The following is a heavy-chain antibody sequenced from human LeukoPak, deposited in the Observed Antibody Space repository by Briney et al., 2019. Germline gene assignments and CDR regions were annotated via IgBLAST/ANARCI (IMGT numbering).Heavy chain of an antibody. D-gene: IGHD1-26*01. Sequence: GSLRLSCAASGFTFSNYAMSWIRQPPGKGLEWIGTISYSGSTYYNPSLKSRVTISVDTSKNQFSLKLSSVTAADTAVYYCARLGYSGSYYERTFDIWGQGTMVTVSS. J-gene: IGHJ3*02. CDR3: ARLGYSGSYYERTFDI. CDR1: GFTFSNYA. CDR2: ISYSGST. V-gene: IGHV4-39*01.